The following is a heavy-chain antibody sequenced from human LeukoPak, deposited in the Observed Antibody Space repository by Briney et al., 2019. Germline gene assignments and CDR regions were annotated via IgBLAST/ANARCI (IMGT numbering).Heavy chain of an antibody. CDR2: IWYEGSNK. J-gene: IGHJ3*02. CDR1: GFTFSSYG. V-gene: IGHV3-33*01. CDR3: ARAGTRGGYCSSTSCLNAFDI. Sequence: GGSLRLSCAASGFTFSSYGMHWGRHAPGKGREWGAVIWYEGSNKYYADSVKGRFTISRDNSNNTLYLPMNSLRAEDTAVYYCARAGTRGGYCSSTSCLNAFDIWGQGTMVTVSS. D-gene: IGHD2-2*01.